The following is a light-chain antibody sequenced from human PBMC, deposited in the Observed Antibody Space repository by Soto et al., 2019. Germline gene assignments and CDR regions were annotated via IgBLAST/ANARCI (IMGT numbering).Light chain of an antibody. Sequence: EIVMTQSPATLSVSPGERATLSCRASQSVSSNLAWYQQQPGQPPRLLIFGAPTRPTGIPARFSGSGSGTEFTLTISGLRSEDFAVYYCQQYNSLPTCTFGQGTKVEMK. CDR3: QQYNSLPTCT. CDR2: GAP. CDR1: QSVSSN. J-gene: IGKJ1*01. V-gene: IGKV3-15*01.